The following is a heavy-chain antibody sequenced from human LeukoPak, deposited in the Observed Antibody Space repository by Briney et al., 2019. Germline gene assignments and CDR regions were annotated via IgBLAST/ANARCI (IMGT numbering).Heavy chain of an antibody. V-gene: IGHV1-24*01. J-gene: IGHJ5*02. CDR3: AGVGGLWFGELLGNWLDP. D-gene: IGHD3-10*01. CDR2: FDPEDGET. Sequence: ASVKVSCKVSGYTLTELSMHWVRQAPGKGLEWMGGFDPEDGETIYAQKFQGRVTMTEDTSTDTAYMELSSLRSEDTAVYYCAGVGGLWFGELLGNWLDPWGQGTLVTVSS. CDR1: GYTLTELS.